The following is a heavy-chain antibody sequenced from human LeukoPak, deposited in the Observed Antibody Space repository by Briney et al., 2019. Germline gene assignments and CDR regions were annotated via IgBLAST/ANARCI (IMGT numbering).Heavy chain of an antibody. CDR2: ISYDGSNK. CDR1: GFTFSSYG. J-gene: IGHJ4*02. D-gene: IGHD1-26*01. V-gene: IGHV3-30*18. CDR3: AKDLRGWELVFDY. Sequence: PGGSLRLSCAASGFTFSSYGMHWVRQAPGKGLEWVAVISYDGSNKYYADSVKGRFTISRDNSKNTLYLQMNSLRAEDTAVYYCAKDLRGWELVFDYWGQGTLVTVSS.